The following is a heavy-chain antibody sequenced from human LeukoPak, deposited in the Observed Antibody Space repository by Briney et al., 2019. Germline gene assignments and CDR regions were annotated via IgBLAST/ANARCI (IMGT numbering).Heavy chain of an antibody. CDR2: IYHSVST. V-gene: IGHV4-30-2*01. Sequence: PSETLSLTCAVSGGSISSGGYSWSWIRQPPGKGLEWIGYIYHSVSTYYNPSLKSRVTISVDRSKNQFSLKLSSVTAADTAVYYCARRYCSSTSCYADYWGQGTLVTVSS. J-gene: IGHJ4*02. CDR3: ARRYCSSTSCYADY. CDR1: GGSISSGGYS. D-gene: IGHD2-2*01.